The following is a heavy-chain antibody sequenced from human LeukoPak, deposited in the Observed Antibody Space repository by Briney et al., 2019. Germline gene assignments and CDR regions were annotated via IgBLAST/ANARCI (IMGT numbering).Heavy chain of an antibody. CDR3: ARGLWIQPIPDGFDI. CDR1: GGSISSGGYS. D-gene: IGHD5-18*01. V-gene: IGHV4-30-2*01. J-gene: IGHJ3*02. Sequence: PSETLSLTCAVSGGSISSGGYSWSWFRQPPGKGLEWIGYIYHSGSTYYNPSLKSRVTISVDRSKNQFSLKLSSVTAADTAVYYCARGLWIQPIPDGFDIWGQGTMVTVSS. CDR2: IYHSGST.